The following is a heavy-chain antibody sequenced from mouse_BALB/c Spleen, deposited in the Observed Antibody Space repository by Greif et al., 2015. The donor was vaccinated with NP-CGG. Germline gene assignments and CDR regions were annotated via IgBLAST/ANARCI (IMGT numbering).Heavy chain of an antibody. Sequence: DVMLVESGGGLVKPGGSLKLSCAASGFTFSSYAMSWVRQTPEKRLEWVATIRSGGSYTYYPDSVKGRFTISRDNAKNTLYLQMSSLRSEDTAMYYCAGQLTGTESYWYFDVWGAGTTVTVSS. CDR3: AGQLTGTESYWYFDV. V-gene: IGHV5-9-3*01. CDR1: GFTFSSYA. J-gene: IGHJ1*01. D-gene: IGHD4-1*01. CDR2: IRSGGSYT.